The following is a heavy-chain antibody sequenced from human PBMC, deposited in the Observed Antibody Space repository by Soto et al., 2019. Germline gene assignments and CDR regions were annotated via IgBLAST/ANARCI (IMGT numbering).Heavy chain of an antibody. CDR3: ARHPTVYYDILTGSPKYYYYGMDV. J-gene: IGHJ6*02. D-gene: IGHD3-9*01. CDR2: IYPGDSDT. Sequence: RGESLKISCKGSGYSFTSYWIGWVRQIPWKGLEWMGIIYPGDSDTRYSPSFQGQVTISADKSISTAYLQWSSLKASDTAMYYCARHPTVYYDILTGSPKYYYYGMDVWGQGTTVTVSS. CDR1: GYSFTSYW. V-gene: IGHV5-51*01.